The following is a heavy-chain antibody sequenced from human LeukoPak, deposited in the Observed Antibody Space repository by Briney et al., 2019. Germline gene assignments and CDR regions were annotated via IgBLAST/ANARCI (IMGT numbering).Heavy chain of an antibody. CDR1: GYTFTSYG. V-gene: IGHV1-18*01. D-gene: IGHD3-9*01. J-gene: IGHJ4*02. CDR2: TSAYNGNT. CDR3: ARVGYDILTGYYNPYFDY. Sequence: ASVKVSCKASGYTFTSYGISWVRQAPGQGLEWMGWTSAYNGNTNYAQKLQGRVTMTTDTSTSTAYMELRSLRSDDTAVYYCARVGYDILTGYYNPYFDYWGQGTLVTVSS.